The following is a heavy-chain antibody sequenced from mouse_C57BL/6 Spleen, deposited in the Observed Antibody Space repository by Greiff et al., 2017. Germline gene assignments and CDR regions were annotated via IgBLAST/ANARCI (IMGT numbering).Heavy chain of an antibody. Sequence: EVQLVESGGGLVKPGGSLKLSCAASGFTFSDYGMHWVRQAPEKGLEWVAYISSGSSTIYYADTVKGRFTISRDNAKNTLFLQMTSLRSEGTALYCGAGRDYEAMDYWGQGTSVTVSS. CDR3: AGRDYEAMDY. CDR1: GFTFSDYG. V-gene: IGHV5-17*01. CDR2: ISSGSSTI. J-gene: IGHJ4*01. D-gene: IGHD1-1*01.